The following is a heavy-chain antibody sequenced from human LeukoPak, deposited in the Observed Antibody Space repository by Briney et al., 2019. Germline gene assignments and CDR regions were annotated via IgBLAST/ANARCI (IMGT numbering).Heavy chain of an antibody. CDR1: GFTFSSHA. D-gene: IGHD1-26*01. CDR3: AKDLRSYSGSYPWVYYFDY. CDR2: ISGSGGST. V-gene: IGHV3-23*01. Sequence: PGGSLRLPCAASGFTFSSHAMSWVRQAPGKGLEWVSAISGSGGSTYYADSVKGRFTISRDNSKNTLYLQMNSLRAEDTAVYYCAKDLRSYSGSYPWVYYFDYWGQGTLVTVSS. J-gene: IGHJ4*02.